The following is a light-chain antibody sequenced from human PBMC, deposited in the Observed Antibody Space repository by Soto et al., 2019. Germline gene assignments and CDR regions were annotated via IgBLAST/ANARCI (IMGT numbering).Light chain of an antibody. V-gene: IGKV3-11*01. J-gene: IGKJ1*01. Sequence: EIVLTQSPATLSLSPGERGTLSCRASESVTSYLAWYQQKPGQAPRLLVYGVSNRATGTPARFSGGGSGTDLTITISNLEPEDFAVYYCQQRSDWPWTFGQGTKVDIK. CDR1: ESVTSY. CDR3: QQRSDWPWT. CDR2: GVS.